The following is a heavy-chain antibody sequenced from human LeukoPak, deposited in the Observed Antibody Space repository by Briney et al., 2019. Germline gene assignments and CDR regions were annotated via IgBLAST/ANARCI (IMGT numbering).Heavy chain of an antibody. CDR3: ARVPNLRYFDY. CDR1: GFTFSSYR. CDR2: IKQAGSEK. V-gene: IGHV3-7*01. Sequence: GGSLRLSCAASGFTFSSYRMSWVRQAPGKGLEWVANIKQAGSEKYYVDSVKGRFTISRDNAKNSLYLQMNSLGAEDTAVYYCARVPNLRYFDYWGQGTLVTVSS. J-gene: IGHJ4*02.